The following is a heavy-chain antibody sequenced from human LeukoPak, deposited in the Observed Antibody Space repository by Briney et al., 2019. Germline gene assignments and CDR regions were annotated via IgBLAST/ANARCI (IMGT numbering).Heavy chain of an antibody. CDR3: ARHTGVAGYYYYGMDV. D-gene: IGHD6-19*01. J-gene: IGHJ6*02. V-gene: IGHV4-59*08. CDR2: IYYSGST. CDR1: GGSISSYY. Sequence: SETLSLTCTVSGGSISSYYWSWIRQPPGKGLEWIGYIYYSGSTNYNHSLKSRVTISVDTSKNQFSLKLSSVTAADTAVYYCARHTGVAGYYYYGMDVWGQGTTVTVSS.